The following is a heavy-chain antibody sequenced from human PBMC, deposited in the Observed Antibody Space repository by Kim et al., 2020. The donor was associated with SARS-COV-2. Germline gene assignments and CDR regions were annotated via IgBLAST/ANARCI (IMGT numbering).Heavy chain of an antibody. J-gene: IGHJ4*02. CDR3: ARSMVRGVTPSMVFDY. D-gene: IGHD3-10*01. V-gene: IGHV3-21*01. Sequence: GGSLRLSCAASGFTFSSYSMNWVRQAPGKGLEWVSSISSSSSYIYYADSVKGRFTISRDNAKNSLYLQMNSLRAEDTAVYYCARSMVRGVTPSMVFDYWGQGTLVTVSS. CDR1: GFTFSSYS. CDR2: ISSSSSYI.